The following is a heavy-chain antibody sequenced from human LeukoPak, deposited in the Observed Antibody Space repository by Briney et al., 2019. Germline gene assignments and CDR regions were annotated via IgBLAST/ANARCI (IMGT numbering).Heavy chain of an antibody. CDR1: GYTFTSYY. D-gene: IGHD4/OR15-4a*01. J-gene: IGHJ4*02. CDR2: INPKSGGT. Sequence: ASVKVSCKTSGYTFTSYYMHWVRQGPGLGFEWMGWINPKSGGTSYPQNFQGRLTMTRDTSISTAYMELSRLGSDDTAVYYCVPSANYYYFDYWGQGTLVTVSS. V-gene: IGHV1-2*02. CDR3: VPSANYYYFDY.